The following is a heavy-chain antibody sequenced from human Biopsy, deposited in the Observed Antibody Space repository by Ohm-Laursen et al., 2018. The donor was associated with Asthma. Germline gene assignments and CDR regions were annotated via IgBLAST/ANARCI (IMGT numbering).Heavy chain of an antibody. CDR1: GFNFSYYS. V-gene: IGHV3-30*18. CDR3: AKEGVAGTHIED. Sequence: SLRLSCSASGFNFSYYSMIWVRQAPGKGLEWVAVISYDGSSIYYADSVKGRFTISRDNSKNTLSLQMNSLTAEDTAVYYCAKEGVAGTHIEDWGQGTLVTVSS. D-gene: IGHD6-19*01. CDR2: ISYDGSSI. J-gene: IGHJ4*02.